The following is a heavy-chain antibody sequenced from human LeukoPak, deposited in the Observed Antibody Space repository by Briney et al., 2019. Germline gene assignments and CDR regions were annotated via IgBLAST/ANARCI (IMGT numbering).Heavy chain of an antibody. CDR1: GGSISSYY. CDR3: ARGANWNPTTRYDY. J-gene: IGHJ4*02. D-gene: IGHD1-1*01. Sequence: KPSETLSLTCTVSGGSISSYYWSWIRQPAGKGLEWIGYIYYSGSTYYNPSLKSRVTISVDTSKNQFSLKLSSVTAADTAVYYCARGANWNPTTRYDYWGQGTLVTVSS. CDR2: IYYSGST. V-gene: IGHV4-59*06.